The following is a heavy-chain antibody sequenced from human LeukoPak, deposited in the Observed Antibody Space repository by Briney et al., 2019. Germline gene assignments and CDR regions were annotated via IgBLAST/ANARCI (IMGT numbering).Heavy chain of an antibody. CDR2: INTNTGNP. V-gene: IGHV7-4-1*02. CDR3: ARRGPSSSWYFWFDP. J-gene: IGHJ5*02. D-gene: IGHD6-13*01. CDR1: GYTFTSYA. Sequence: GASVKVSCKASGYTFTSYAMNWVRQAPGLGLEWMGWINTNTGNPTYAQGFTGRFVFSLDTSVSTAYLQISSLKAEDTAVYYCARRGPSSSWYFWFDPWGQGTLVTVSS.